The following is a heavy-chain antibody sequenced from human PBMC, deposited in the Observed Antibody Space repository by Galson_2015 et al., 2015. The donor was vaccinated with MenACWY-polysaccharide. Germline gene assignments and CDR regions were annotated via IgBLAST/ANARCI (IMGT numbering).Heavy chain of an antibody. CDR1: GLIVSANY. Sequence: SLRLSCAASGLIVSANYMAWFRQPPGKGLEWVSTIYSGGNTYYADSVKGRFTISRDNSKNTLHLQMNSLRADDTAMHYCARHRPRGNGIDAWGQRTAVTVSS. CDR2: IYSGGNT. CDR3: ARHRPRGNGIDA. V-gene: IGHV3-53*01. J-gene: IGHJ6*02. D-gene: IGHD1-14*01.